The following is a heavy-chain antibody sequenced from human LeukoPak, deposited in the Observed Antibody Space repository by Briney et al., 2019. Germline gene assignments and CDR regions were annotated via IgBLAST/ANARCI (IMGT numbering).Heavy chain of an antibody. V-gene: IGHV3-64*01. D-gene: IGHD2-15*01. Sequence: GGSLRLSCAASGFTFSSYSMNWVRQAPGKGLEYVSAIGYGGDTHYANSVKGRFTISRDNSKNTLYLQMGSLRAEDMAVYYCARVGSTASFDYWGQGTLVTVSS. CDR1: GFTFSSYS. CDR3: ARVGSTASFDY. CDR2: IGYGGDT. J-gene: IGHJ4*02.